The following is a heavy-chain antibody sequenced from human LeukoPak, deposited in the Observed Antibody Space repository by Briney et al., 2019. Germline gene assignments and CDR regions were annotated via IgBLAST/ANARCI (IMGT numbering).Heavy chain of an antibody. J-gene: IGHJ2*01. Sequence: ASVKVSCKASGYTFTNFDINWVRQATGQGPEWMGWMNPSSGDTGIAQKFRGGLTLTRDTSLSTAYMELSHLTSEDTAIYFCTREHDKPMMHWYFSLWGRGSLVTVSS. CDR2: MNPSSGDT. CDR1: GYTFTNFD. D-gene: IGHD1-26*01. CDR3: TREHDKPMMHWYFSL. V-gene: IGHV1-8*01.